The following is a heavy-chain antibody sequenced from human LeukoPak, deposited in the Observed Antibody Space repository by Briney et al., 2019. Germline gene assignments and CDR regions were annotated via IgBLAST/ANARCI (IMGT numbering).Heavy chain of an antibody. D-gene: IGHD3-22*01. V-gene: IGHV3-9*01. CDR1: GFTFDDYA. CDR2: ISWNSGSI. J-gene: IGHJ4*02. CDR3: ARGRPYYDSSGYIYFDY. Sequence: GGSLRLSCAASGFTFDDYAMHWVRQAPGKGLEWVSGISWNSGSIGYADSVKGRFTISRDNAKNSLYLQMNSLRAEDTAVYYCARGRPYYDSSGYIYFDYWGQGTLVTVSS.